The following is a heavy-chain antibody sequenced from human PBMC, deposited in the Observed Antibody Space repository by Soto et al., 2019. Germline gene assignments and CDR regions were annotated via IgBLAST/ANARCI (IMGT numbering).Heavy chain of an antibody. CDR3: ARIGYSSSTNDY. D-gene: IGHD6-13*01. CDR2: INHDGSVK. Sequence: PGGSLRLSCTATGFPFTSYWMTWLRQAPGKGLEWVANINHDGSVKYYVDSVKGRFTISRDNARDSLSLRMNSLRVDDTAVYYRARIGYSSSTNDYWGLGTLVTVSS. V-gene: IGHV3-7*05. J-gene: IGHJ4*02. CDR1: GFPFTSYW.